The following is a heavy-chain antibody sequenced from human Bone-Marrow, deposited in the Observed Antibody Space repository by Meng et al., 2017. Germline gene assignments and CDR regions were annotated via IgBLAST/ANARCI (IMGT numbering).Heavy chain of an antibody. CDR1: GYTFTGYY. J-gene: IGHJ3*02. V-gene: IGHV1-2*02. Sequence: ASVKVTCKASGYTFTGYYMHWVRQAPGQGREWMGWINPNRGGTNYAQKFQGRVTMTRDTSISTAYMELSRLRADDTAVYYCAREVNNIVVVVAATRSRGAFDIWGQGTMVTVSS. CDR2: INPNRGGT. CDR3: AREVNNIVVVVAATRSRGAFDI. D-gene: IGHD2-15*01.